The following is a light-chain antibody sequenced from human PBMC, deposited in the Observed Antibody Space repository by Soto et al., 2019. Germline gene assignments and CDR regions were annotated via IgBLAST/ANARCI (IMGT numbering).Light chain of an antibody. V-gene: IGLV1-51*01. CDR1: SSNIETNF. CDR3: VTWDTSLTTTVL. Sequence: QSVLTQPPSVSAAPGQKVIISCSGSSSNIETNFVSWYQQLPGTAPQLLIFDNNKRPSGIPDRFSGSKSGTSATLGITGLQAGDEADYYCVTWDTSLTTTVLFGGGTKLTVL. CDR2: DNN. J-gene: IGLJ2*01.